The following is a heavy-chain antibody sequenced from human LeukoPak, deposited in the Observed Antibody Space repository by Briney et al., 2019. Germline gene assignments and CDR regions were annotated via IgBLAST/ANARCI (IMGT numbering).Heavy chain of an antibody. CDR3: ARGPYSSIWYEGHGMDV. J-gene: IGHJ6*02. CDR2: INHSGTI. Sequence: SETLSLTCGVYGGSLSAYYWNWIRHPPGKGLERIGEINHSGTINYNPSLKSRVTMSVDTSKNQFSLKLTSVTAADTAVYYCARGPYSSIWYEGHGMDVWGQGTTVSVS. CDR1: GGSLSAYY. D-gene: IGHD6-13*01. V-gene: IGHV4-34*01.